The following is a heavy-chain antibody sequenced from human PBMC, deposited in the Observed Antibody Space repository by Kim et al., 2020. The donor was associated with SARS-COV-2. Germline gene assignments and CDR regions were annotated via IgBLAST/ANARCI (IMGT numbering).Heavy chain of an antibody. CDR3: ARLDYDFWSGPRAAFDY. D-gene: IGHD3-3*01. V-gene: IGHV4-39*01. J-gene: IGHJ4*02. Sequence: LKSRVTVSVETSKTHFSLKLSSVTAADTAVYYCARLDYDFWSGPRAAFDYWGQGTLVTVSS.